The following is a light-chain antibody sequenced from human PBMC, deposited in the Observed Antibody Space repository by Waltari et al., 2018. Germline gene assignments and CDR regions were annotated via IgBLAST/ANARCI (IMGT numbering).Light chain of an antibody. CDR1: SIDVGGSRA. CDR2: YVS. J-gene: IGLJ2*01. CDR3: SSQSSNNVVL. Sequence: QPALTHPASVTGSPVPPVTISCTGPSIDVGGSRAVSWYQEHPGQAPRVIIYYVSDRPSGVSDRFSGSKSGNTASLTISGLQAEDEADYYCSSQSSNNVVLFGGGTKLTVL. V-gene: IGLV2-14*01.